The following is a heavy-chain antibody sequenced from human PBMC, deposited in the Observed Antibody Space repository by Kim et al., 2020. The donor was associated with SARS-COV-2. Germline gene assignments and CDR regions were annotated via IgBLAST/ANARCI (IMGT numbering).Heavy chain of an antibody. CDR1: GFTFSNAW. J-gene: IGHJ4*02. D-gene: IGHD5-12*01. V-gene: IGHV3-15*01. CDR2: IKTKTGGGTT. Sequence: GGSLRLSCAACGFTFSNAWVSWVRQAPGKGLEWVGLIKTKTGGGTTDYAAPVKGRFTISRDDSKNTVYLQMNSLKTEDTAVYYCTTFEVTTTYYFDYWGQGTLVTVSS. CDR3: TTFEVTTTYYFDY.